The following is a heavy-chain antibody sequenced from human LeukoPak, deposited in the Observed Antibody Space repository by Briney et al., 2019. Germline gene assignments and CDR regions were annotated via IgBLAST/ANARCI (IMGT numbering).Heavy chain of an antibody. Sequence: QTGGSLRLSRTASGFTFADYVMSWFRQAPGKGLEWVSAIGGSGGSTYYADSVKDRFTISRDNSRNTLYLQMNSLRAEDTAVYYCAKRGTTMEKEGFDYWGQGTLVTVSS. CDR3: AKRGTTMEKEGFDY. D-gene: IGHD5-18*01. V-gene: IGHV3-23*01. CDR2: IGGSGGST. J-gene: IGHJ4*02. CDR1: GFTFADYV.